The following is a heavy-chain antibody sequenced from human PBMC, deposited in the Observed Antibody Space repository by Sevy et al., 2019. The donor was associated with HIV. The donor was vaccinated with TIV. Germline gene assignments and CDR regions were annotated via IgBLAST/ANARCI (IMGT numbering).Heavy chain of an antibody. CDR1: GGSISSGSYY. Sequence: SETLSLTCTVSGGSISSGSYYWNWIRLSAGKGLEWIGRIYTSGTTNHNPSLQSRVTMSVDVSKNQFSLMLSSVTAADTALYYCGGAGGAHQFAFWGHGTPVTVSS. CDR3: GGAGGAHQFAF. J-gene: IGHJ4*01. CDR2: IYTSGTT. D-gene: IGHD1-26*01. V-gene: IGHV4-61*02.